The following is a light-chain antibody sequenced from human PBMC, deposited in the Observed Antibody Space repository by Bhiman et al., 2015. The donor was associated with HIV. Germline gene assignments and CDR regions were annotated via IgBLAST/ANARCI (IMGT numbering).Light chain of an antibody. CDR2: DVS. Sequence: QSALTQPASVSGSPGQSITISCTGTSNDVGSYNLVSWYQHHPGRAPKLMIYDVSKRPSGVSNRFSGSKSGNTASLTISGLQADDEADYYCSSYTSSSTFVFGGGTKLTVL. CDR3: SSYTSSSTFV. V-gene: IGLV2-14*02. CDR1: SNDVGSYNL. J-gene: IGLJ3*02.